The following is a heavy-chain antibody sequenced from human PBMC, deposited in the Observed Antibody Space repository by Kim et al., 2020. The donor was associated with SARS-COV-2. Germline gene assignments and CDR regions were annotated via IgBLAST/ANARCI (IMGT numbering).Heavy chain of an antibody. V-gene: IGHV3-73*01. CDR3: TSEDSSGWYYFDY. Sequence: AASVKGRFTIYRDDSKKTAYLQMNSLKTEDTAVYYCTSEDSSGWYYFDYWGQGTLVTVSS. J-gene: IGHJ4*02. D-gene: IGHD6-19*01.